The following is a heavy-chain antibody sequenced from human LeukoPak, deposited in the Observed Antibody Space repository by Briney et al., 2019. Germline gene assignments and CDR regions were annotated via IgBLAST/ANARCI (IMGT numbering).Heavy chain of an antibody. V-gene: IGHV4-30-2*01. CDR3: ARLPIIVVPATNFDY. D-gene: IGHD2-2*01. Sequence: SETLSLTCAVSGGSISSGGYSWSWIRQPPGKGLEWIGYIYHSGSTYYNPSLKSRVTISVDRSKNQFSLKLSSVTAADTAVYYCARLPIIVVPATNFDYWGQGTLVTVSS. CDR1: GGSISSGGYS. CDR2: IYHSGST. J-gene: IGHJ4*02.